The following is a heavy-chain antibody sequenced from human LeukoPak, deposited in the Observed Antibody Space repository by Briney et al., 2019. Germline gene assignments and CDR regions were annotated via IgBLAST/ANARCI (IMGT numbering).Heavy chain of an antibody. J-gene: IGHJ4*02. CDR3: VKSGGYGLIDY. Sequence: GSLRLSCAASGFTVSSNYMSWVRQPPGKGLEWIGNIYSSGSTYYNASLQSRVTISIDTSKNQFSLRLSSVTAADTAMYYCVKSGGYGLIDYWGQGTRVTVSS. V-gene: IGHV4-59*04. D-gene: IGHD1-26*01. CDR2: IYSSGST. CDR1: GFTVSSNY.